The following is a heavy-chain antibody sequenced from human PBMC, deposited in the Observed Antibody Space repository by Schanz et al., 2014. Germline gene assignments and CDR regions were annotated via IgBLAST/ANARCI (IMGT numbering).Heavy chain of an antibody. CDR2: ISSGSSYA. Sequence: DVQLLESGGGLVQPGGSLRLSCAASGFIFSNYGMHWVRQAPGKGLEWVSDISSGSSYANYADSVKGRFTISRDNAKNSLYLQMNSLRTEDTAVYYCARDGDRFYRNYYMDVWGKGTTVTVSS. J-gene: IGHJ6*03. V-gene: IGHV3-48*04. D-gene: IGHD4-17*01. CDR3: ARDGDRFYRNYYMDV. CDR1: GFIFSNYG.